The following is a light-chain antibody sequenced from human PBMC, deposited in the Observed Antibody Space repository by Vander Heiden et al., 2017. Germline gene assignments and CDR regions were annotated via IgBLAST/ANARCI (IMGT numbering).Light chain of an antibody. J-gene: IGLJ2*01. CDR2: DVS. Sequence: QSALTQPRSVPGSPGQSVTISCTGTSSAVGGYNYVSWYQQHPGKAPKLMIYDVSKRPSGVPDRFSGSKSGNTASLTISGLQAEDEADYYCCSYAGSYTLVFGGGTKLTVL. V-gene: IGLV2-11*01. CDR3: CSYAGSYTLV. CDR1: SSAVGGYNY.